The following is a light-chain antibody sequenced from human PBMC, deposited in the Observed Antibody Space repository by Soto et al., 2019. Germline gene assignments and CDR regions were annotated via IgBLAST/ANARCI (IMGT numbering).Light chain of an antibody. V-gene: IGLV2-14*01. J-gene: IGLJ1*01. Sequence: QSALTQPASVSGSPGQSITISCTGTSSDVGGYNYVSWYQQHPGKAPKFMIYDLSNRPSGVSNRFSGSKSGNTASLTISGLQAEDEADYYCSSYTTSNTRQIVFGTGTKLTVL. CDR3: SSYTTSNTRQIV. CDR1: SSDVGGYNY. CDR2: DLS.